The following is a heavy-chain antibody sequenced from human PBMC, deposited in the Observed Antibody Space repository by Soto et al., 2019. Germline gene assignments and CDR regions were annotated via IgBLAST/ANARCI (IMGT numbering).Heavy chain of an antibody. CDR3: ARGQSDFWSGYYMDY. V-gene: IGHV4-59*01. CDR2: IYYSGST. CDR1: GGSISSYY. D-gene: IGHD3-3*01. J-gene: IGHJ4*02. Sequence: SETLSLTRTVSGGSISSYYWSWIRQPPGKGLEWIGYIYYSGSTNYNPSLKSRVTISVDTSKNQFSLKLSSVTAADTAVYYCARGQSDFWSGYYMDYWGQGTLVTVSS.